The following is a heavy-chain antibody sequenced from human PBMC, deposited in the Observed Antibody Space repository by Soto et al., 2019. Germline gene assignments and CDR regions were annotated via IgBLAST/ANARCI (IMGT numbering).Heavy chain of an antibody. CDR2: IYSGGYT. J-gene: IGHJ4*02. CDR3: ARDAYNGLVRPLYFDF. CDR1: GFTVSNNY. V-gene: IGHV3-53*01. Sequence: GGSLRLSCAVSGFTVSNNYMSWVRQAPGKGLEGVSVIYSGGYTAYGDSVKGRFTISRDNSKNTLYLQMNSLRVGDTALYLCARDAYNGLVRPLYFDFWGQGAQVTVSS. D-gene: IGHD1-1*01.